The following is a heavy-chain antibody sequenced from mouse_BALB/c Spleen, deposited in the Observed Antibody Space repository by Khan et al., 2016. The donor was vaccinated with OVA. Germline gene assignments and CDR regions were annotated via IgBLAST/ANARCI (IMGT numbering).Heavy chain of an antibody. Sequence: LEESGAELARPGASVKLSCKASGYTFTDYYINWVKQRTGQGLEWIGEIFPGSGDTYYNERFKGKATLTEDKSSRTAYMQLSSLTSEASAVYFCARMNYFGYTFADWGQGTLVTVSA. D-gene: IGHD1-2*01. V-gene: IGHV1-77*01. CDR2: IFPGSGDT. CDR1: GYTFTDYY. J-gene: IGHJ3*01. CDR3: ARMNYFGYTFAD.